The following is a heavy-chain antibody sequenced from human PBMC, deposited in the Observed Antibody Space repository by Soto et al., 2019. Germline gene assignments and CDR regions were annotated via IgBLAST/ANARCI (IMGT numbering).Heavy chain of an antibody. V-gene: IGHV4-59*08. CDR1: GGSISSYY. D-gene: IGHD4-17*01. CDR3: ARNYGGNVDY. J-gene: IGHJ4*02. CDR2: IYYSGSA. Sequence: PSETLSLTCTVSGGSISSYYWSWIRQPPGKGLEWIGYIYYSGSANYNPSLKSRVTISVDTSKNQFPLKLSSATAADTAVYYCARNYGGNVDYWGQGTLVTVSS.